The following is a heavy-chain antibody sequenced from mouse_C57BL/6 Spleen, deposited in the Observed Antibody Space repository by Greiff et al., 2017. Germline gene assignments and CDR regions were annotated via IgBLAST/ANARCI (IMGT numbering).Heavy chain of an antibody. Sequence: QVQLQQSGAELVRPGTSVKVSCKASGYAFTNYLIEWVKQRPGQGLEWIGVINPGSGGTNYNEKFKGKATLTADKSSSTAYMQLSSLTSEDSAVYFCARVHYYGSSYRAYWGQGTLVTVSA. CDR3: ARVHYYGSSYRAY. J-gene: IGHJ3*01. V-gene: IGHV1-54*01. CDR1: GYAFTNYL. CDR2: INPGSGGT. D-gene: IGHD1-1*01.